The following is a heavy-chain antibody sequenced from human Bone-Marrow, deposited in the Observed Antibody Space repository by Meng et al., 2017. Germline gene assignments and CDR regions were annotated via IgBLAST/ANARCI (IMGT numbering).Heavy chain of an antibody. D-gene: IGHD5-12*01. J-gene: IGHJ4*02. V-gene: IGHV3-21*01. CDR2: ISSSSSYI. CDR3: ARLGRRGYDDY. Sequence: VRLGELGGGLVKPGGSLRLSCAASGFTFSSYRMNWVRQAPGKGLEWVSSISSSSSYIYYADSVKGRFTISRDNAKNSLYLQMNSLRAEDTAVYYCARLGRRGYDDYWGQGTLVTVFS. CDR1: GFTFSSYR.